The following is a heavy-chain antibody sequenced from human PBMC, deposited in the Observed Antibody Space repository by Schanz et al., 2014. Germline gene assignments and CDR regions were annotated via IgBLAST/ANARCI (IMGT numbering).Heavy chain of an antibody. J-gene: IGHJ5*02. CDR1: TSIFNHAW. Sequence: EVQLLESGGGLVQPGGSLRLSCAASTSIFNHAWMSWVRQAPGKGPEWVANIKHDGSEKYYVDSVKGRFTISRDNAKNSLFLQMNSLRPEDTAVYYCARGRVLESWGQGTLVTVSS. CDR3: ARGRVLES. V-gene: IGHV3-7*02. D-gene: IGHD1-1*01. CDR2: IKHDGSEK.